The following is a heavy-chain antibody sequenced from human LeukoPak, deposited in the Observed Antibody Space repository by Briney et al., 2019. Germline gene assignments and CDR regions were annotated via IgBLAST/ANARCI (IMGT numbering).Heavy chain of an antibody. CDR1: GFTFNSYG. V-gene: IGHV3-23*01. CDR2: ITGTGSST. D-gene: IGHD6-13*01. CDR3: ARERGYSSSWYGGLEY. J-gene: IGHJ4*02. Sequence: GGSLRLSCAASGFTFNSYGMSWVRQAPGKGLEWVSAITGTGSSTYYAESVKGRFSISRDNAKKSLYLQMNSLRAEDSAVYYCARERGYSSSWYGGLEYWGQGTLVTVSS.